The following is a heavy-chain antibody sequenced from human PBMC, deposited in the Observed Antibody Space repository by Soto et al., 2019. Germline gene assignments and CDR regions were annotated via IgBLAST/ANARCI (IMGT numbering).Heavy chain of an antibody. Sequence: QVQLQESGPGLVKPSQTLSLTCTVSGGSISSGGYYWSWIRQHPGKGLEWIGNIYYSGSTYYNPSLNSRVTISVDTSKNQFSLKLSSVTAADTAVYYCARLSNPWGNSVMDYWGQGTLVTVSS. CDR2: IYYSGST. CDR1: GGSISSGGYY. J-gene: IGHJ4*02. CDR3: ARLSNPWGNSVMDY. V-gene: IGHV4-31*03. D-gene: IGHD3-16*01.